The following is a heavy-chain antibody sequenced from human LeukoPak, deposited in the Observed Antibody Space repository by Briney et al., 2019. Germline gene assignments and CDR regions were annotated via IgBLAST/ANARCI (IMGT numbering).Heavy chain of an antibody. Sequence: GGSLRLSCAASGFTFSIYAMSWVRQAPGKGLEWVSTITTRGGSTYYADSVKGRFTLSRDNSTNTLYLQMNSLRAEDTAVYNCAKGRSASAYDAFDIWGQGTLVTVSS. D-gene: IGHD2-15*01. CDR2: ITTRGGST. V-gene: IGHV3-23*01. J-gene: IGHJ3*02. CDR3: AKGRSASAYDAFDI. CDR1: GFTFSIYA.